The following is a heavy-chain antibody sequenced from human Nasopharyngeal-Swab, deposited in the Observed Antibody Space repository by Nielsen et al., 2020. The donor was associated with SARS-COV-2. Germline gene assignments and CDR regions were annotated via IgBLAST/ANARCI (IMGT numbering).Heavy chain of an antibody. Sequence: GGSLRLSCAASGFTFSNFAMSWVRQAPGKGLEWVSVISGDSDTTYYADSVRGRFTISRDNSKNTLNLQMNNLRAEDTAIYYCAKDRDSGDDSEDYYHYYGMDVWGQGTTVTVSS. CDR2: ISGDSDTT. J-gene: IGHJ6*02. CDR3: AKDRDSGDDSEDYYHYYGMDV. CDR1: GFTFSNFA. V-gene: IGHV3-23*01. D-gene: IGHD5-12*01.